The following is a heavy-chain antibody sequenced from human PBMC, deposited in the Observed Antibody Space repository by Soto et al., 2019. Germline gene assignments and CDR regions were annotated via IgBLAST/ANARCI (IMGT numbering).Heavy chain of an antibody. CDR3: ARRRRVDYNPFDY. J-gene: IGHJ4*02. D-gene: IGHD4-4*01. CDR2: IYWNDDK. CDR1: GFSLSTGGVG. Sequence: QITLKESGPTLVKPTQTVTLTCTFSGFSLSTGGVGVGWIRQPPGKALEWLALIYWNDDKHYSPSLKTRLNITKDTSKNQVVLTMTNVDSVDTATYYCARRRRVDYNPFDYWGQGTLVTVSS. V-gene: IGHV2-5*01.